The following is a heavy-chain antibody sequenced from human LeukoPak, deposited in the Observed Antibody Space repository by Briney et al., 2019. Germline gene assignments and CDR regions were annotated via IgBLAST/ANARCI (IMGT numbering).Heavy chain of an antibody. J-gene: IGHJ4*02. CDR1: GYTFTDYS. CDR2: IIPNSGGT. CDR3: ARKYYDSGGYYF. Sequence: ASLRDSCKASGYTFTDYSIHWVRQAPGQGLEWMGRIIPNSGGTNYGRKFQGRVTMTRGTSSSTAFIEQSSLISDDTAMYYCARKYYDSGGYYFWGQGTLVTVSS. V-gene: IGHV1-2*07. D-gene: IGHD3-22*01.